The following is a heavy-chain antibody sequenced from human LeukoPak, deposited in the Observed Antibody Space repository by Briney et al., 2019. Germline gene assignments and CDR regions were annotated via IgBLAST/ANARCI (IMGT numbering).Heavy chain of an antibody. CDR1: GFTFSSYA. D-gene: IGHD3-10*02. CDR2: FSGSGGST. V-gene: IGHV3-23*01. J-gene: IGHJ6*04. CDR3: AELGITMIGGV. Sequence: GGSLRLSCAASGFTFSSYAMSWVRQAPGKGLEWVSAFSGSGGSTYYADSVKGRFTISRDDAKNSLYLQMNSLRAEDTAVYYCAELGITMIGGVWGKGTTVTISS.